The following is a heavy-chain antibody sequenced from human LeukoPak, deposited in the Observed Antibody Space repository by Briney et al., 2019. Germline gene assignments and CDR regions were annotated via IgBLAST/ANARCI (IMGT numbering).Heavy chain of an antibody. D-gene: IGHD4-4*01. CDR3: ARNGGNSDFDY. CDR2: IYHSGST. CDR1: GGSINSSDW. J-gene: IGHJ4*02. Sequence: SGTLSLTCAVSGGSINSSDWWSWVRQPPGKGLEWIGEIYHSGSTNYTPSLKSRVTISVDKSKNQFSLKLRSVTAADTAVYYCARNGGNSDFDYWGQGTLVTVSS. V-gene: IGHV4-4*02.